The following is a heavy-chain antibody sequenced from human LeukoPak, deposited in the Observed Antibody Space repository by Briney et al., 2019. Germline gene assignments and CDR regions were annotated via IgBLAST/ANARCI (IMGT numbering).Heavy chain of an antibody. CDR2: ISTSSRTI. CDR1: GFIFSNYS. J-gene: IGHJ4*02. D-gene: IGHD2-2*02. Sequence: SGGSLRLSCVASGFIFSNYSMNWVRQAPGKGLEWVSYISTSSRTIYYGDSVKGRFTISRDNSKNTLYLQMNSLRAEDTAVYYCARDQCSSTSCYSTALDYWGQGTLVTVSS. CDR3: ARDQCSSTSCYSTALDY. V-gene: IGHV3-48*01.